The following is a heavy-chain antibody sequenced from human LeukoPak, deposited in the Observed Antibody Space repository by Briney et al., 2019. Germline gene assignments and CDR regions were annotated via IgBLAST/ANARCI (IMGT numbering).Heavy chain of an antibody. V-gene: IGHV3-23*01. Sequence: GGSLRLSCTASGFRFSTYAMSWVRQSPGKGLEWVSTIGNSDGTYCPDSVKGRFTISRDNSKNTLYLQMNSLRAEDTATYYCAKSRGSGTYCFDYWGQGTLVTVSS. CDR3: AKSRGSGTYCFDY. J-gene: IGHJ4*02. CDR1: GFRFSTYA. D-gene: IGHD3-10*01. CDR2: IGNSDGT.